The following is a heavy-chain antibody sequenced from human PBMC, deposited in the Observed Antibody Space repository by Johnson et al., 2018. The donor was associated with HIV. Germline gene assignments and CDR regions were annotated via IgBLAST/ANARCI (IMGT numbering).Heavy chain of an antibody. D-gene: IGHD1-7*01. CDR3: AKDGPFGGNYVIGHDAFDI. J-gene: IGHJ3*02. CDR1: GFTFSSYA. CDR2: LSGTGDST. Sequence: EVQLVESGGGLVQPGGSLRLSCAASGFTFSSYAMSWVRQAPGKGLEWVSALSGTGDSTYYADSVKGRFTISRDNSKNTLYLQMNSLRAEDTAVYYCAKDGPFGGNYVIGHDAFDIWGQGTMVTVSS. V-gene: IGHV3-23*04.